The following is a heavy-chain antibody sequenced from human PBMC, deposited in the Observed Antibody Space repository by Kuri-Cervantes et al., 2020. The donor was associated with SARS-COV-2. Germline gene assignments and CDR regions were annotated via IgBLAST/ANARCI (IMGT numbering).Heavy chain of an antibody. CDR3: AGTEILLGNWFDP. CDR1: GGSFSGYY. Sequence: SETLSLTCAVYGGSFSGYYWSWIRQPPGKGLEWIGYIYTSGSTNYNPSLKSRVTISVDTSKNQFSLKLGSVTAADTAVYYCAGTEILLGNWFDPWGQGTLVTVSS. D-gene: IGHD7-27*01. V-gene: IGHV4-4*09. CDR2: IYTSGST. J-gene: IGHJ5*02.